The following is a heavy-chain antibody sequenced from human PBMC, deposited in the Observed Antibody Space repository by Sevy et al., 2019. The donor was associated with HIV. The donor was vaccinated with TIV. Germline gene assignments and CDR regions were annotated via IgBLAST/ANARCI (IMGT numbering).Heavy chain of an antibody. CDR1: GFTFSNYA. J-gene: IGHJ4*02. CDR3: ARESIAVAGIGYYFNY. V-gene: IGHV3-23*01. D-gene: IGHD6-19*01. Sequence: GGSLRLSCAASGFTFSNYAMNWVRQAPGKGLESISSISNNGDRTYYIDSVRGRFTISRDNSKNMLYLQMHGLRAEDTAVYYCARESIAVAGIGYYFNYWGQGTLVTVSS. CDR2: ISNNGDRT.